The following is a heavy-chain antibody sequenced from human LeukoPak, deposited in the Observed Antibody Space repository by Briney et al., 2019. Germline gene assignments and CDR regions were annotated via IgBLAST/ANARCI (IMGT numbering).Heavy chain of an antibody. CDR1: GFTFSTYA. V-gene: IGHV3-23*01. CDR2: ISGSGANT. J-gene: IGHJ4*02. CDR3: AKSPDIAVTDDFDY. D-gene: IGHD6-19*01. Sequence: GGSLRLACSASGFTFSTYAKSWVRQAPGKGLEWVSGISGSGANTYYADSVKGRFTISRDNSKNTLFLQMNSLRAEDTAVYYCAKSPDIAVTDDFDYWGQGTMATVSS.